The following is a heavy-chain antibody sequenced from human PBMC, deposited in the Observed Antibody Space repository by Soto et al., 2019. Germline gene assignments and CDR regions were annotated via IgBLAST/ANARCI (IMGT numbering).Heavy chain of an antibody. Sequence: DVQLAESGGGLVQPGGSLRLSCVVSGLNFTSYSMSWVLQAPGKGLEWVSYISSGSTTIYYAVSVKGRFTISRDTANNSLYLQMNPLRAEDTAVYYCARAYSSSSGRDAFDIWGQGTMVTVSS. CDR3: ARAYSSSSGRDAFDI. V-gene: IGHV3-48*01. D-gene: IGHD6-6*01. CDR2: ISSGSTTI. CDR1: GLNFTSYS. J-gene: IGHJ3*02.